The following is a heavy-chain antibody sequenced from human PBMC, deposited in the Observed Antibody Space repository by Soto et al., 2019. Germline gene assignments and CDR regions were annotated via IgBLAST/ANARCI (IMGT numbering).Heavy chain of an antibody. V-gene: IGHV4-34*01. CDR3: ARARTLYSGIWMSYRHSGMNV. CDR2: VNHSGST. D-gene: IGHD3-16*02. Sequence: XATLSLTCAVYSGSFSGSDCCWIRQPPGKGLEWNGEVNHSGSTNYNPSLKNRVTTSVDTSKNQLSLKLSSVTAADTAVYYCARARTLYSGIWMSYRHSGMNVWGHGTTV. J-gene: IGHJ6*02. CDR1: SGSFSGSD.